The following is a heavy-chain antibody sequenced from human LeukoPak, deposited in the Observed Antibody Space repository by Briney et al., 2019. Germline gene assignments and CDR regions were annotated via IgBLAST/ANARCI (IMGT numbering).Heavy chain of an antibody. Sequence: ASVKVSCKASGYTFTRYGISWVRQAPGQGLEWMGWISAYNANTNYAQKFQGRVTMTTDTSTSTAYMELRSLRSDDTAVYYCARQSYEYRSSSARPDDAFDIWGQGTMVTVSS. V-gene: IGHV1-18*01. J-gene: IGHJ3*02. CDR3: ARQSYEYRSSSARPDDAFDI. CDR2: ISAYNANT. D-gene: IGHD6-6*01. CDR1: GYTFTRYG.